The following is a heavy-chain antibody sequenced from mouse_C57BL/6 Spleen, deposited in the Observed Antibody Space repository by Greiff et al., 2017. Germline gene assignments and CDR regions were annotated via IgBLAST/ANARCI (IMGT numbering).Heavy chain of an antibody. Sequence: VQLQQPGAELVKPGASVKLSCKASGYTFTSYWITWVKQRPGQGLEWIGDIYPGSGSTNYNEKFKSKATLTVDTSSSTAYMQLSSLTSEDSAVYYCAINGYPYAMDYWGQGTSVTVSS. J-gene: IGHJ4*01. V-gene: IGHV1-55*01. CDR2: IYPGSGST. CDR3: AINGYPYAMDY. D-gene: IGHD2-2*01. CDR1: GYTFTSYW.